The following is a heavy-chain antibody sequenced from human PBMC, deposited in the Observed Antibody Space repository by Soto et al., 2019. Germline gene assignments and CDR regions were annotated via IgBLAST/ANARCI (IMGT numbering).Heavy chain of an antibody. CDR3: ASHGVLYCSGGSCYPGFVRAMDV. V-gene: IGHV5-10-1*01. D-gene: IGHD2-15*01. Sequence: PGESLKISCKCSGYSFTNYWISWVRQMPGKGLEWMGRIDPSDSYTNYSPSFQGHVTISADKSVSTAYLLWSSLKASDTAMYYCASHGVLYCSGGSCYPGFVRAMDVWGQGTTVTVSS. J-gene: IGHJ6*02. CDR1: GYSFTNYW. CDR2: IDPSDSYT.